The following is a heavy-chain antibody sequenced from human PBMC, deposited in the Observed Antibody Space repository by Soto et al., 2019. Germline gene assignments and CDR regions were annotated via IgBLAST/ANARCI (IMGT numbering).Heavy chain of an antibody. CDR1: GFTVSSNY. V-gene: IGHV3-53*01. CDR2: IYSGDDA. D-gene: IGHD2-15*01. CDR3: ARDWGGGYCSGGRCQAAFDI. Sequence: PGGSLRLSCAASGFTVSSNYMSWVRQAPGKGLEWVSVIYSGDDAYYADSVKGRFTISRDNSKNTLNLQMNSLRAEDTAVYYCARDWGGGYCSGGRCQAAFDIWGQGTMVTVSS. J-gene: IGHJ3*02.